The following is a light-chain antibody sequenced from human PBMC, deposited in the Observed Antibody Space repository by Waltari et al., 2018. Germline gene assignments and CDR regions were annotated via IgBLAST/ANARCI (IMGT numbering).Light chain of an antibody. CDR1: QGVGSY. CDR2: ASS. Sequence: AIRLTQSPSSIAASTGDRVTITCRASQGVGSYLAWYQQKSGRVPKLLLYASSSLEAEVPSRFGGSGSGTDFTLTISCLQSEDFASYFCQQYYSYPVTFGQGTKVEIK. J-gene: IGKJ1*01. V-gene: IGKV1-8*01. CDR3: QQYYSYPVT.